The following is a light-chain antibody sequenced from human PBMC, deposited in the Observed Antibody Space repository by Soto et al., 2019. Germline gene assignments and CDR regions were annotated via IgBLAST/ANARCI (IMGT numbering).Light chain of an antibody. CDR2: GAS. CDR1: QSVSSN. CDR3: QQYNSYRSIT. J-gene: IGKJ5*01. Sequence: EIVLTQSPGTLSLSPGERATLSCRASQSVSSNLAWYQQRPGQAPRLLIYGASTRATGVPARFSGSGSGTEFTLTISSLQPDDFATYYCQQYNSYRSITFGQGTRLEIK. V-gene: IGKV3-15*01.